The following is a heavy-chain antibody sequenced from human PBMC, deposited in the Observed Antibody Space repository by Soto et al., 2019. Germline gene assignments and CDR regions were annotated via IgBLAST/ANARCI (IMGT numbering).Heavy chain of an antibody. CDR2: IIPIFGTA. Sequence: ASVKVSCKASGGTFSSYAISWGRQAPGQGLEWMGGIIPIFGTANYAQKFQGRVTITADESTGTAYMELSSLRSEDTAVYYCARSRPTNSSLRSSYYGMDVWGQGTTVTVSS. CDR3: ARSRPTNSSLRSSYYGMDV. V-gene: IGHV1-69*13. CDR1: GGTFSSYA. J-gene: IGHJ6*02. D-gene: IGHD6-13*01.